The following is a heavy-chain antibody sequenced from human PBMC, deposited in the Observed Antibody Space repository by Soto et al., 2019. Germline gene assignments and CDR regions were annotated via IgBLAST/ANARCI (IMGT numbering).Heavy chain of an antibody. CDR3: ARCYGSGSLGRYYFDY. V-gene: IGHV4-59*01. D-gene: IGHD3-10*01. CDR1: GGSISSYY. Sequence: SETLSLTCTVSGGSISSYYWSWIRQPPGKGLEWIGYIYYSGSTNYNPSLKSRVTISVDTSKNQFSLKLSSVTAADTAVYYCARCYGSGSLGRYYFDYWGQGTLVTVSS. CDR2: IYYSGST. J-gene: IGHJ4*02.